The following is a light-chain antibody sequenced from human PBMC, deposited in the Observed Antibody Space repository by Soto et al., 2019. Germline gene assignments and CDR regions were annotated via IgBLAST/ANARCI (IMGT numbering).Light chain of an antibody. CDR3: LQYYSYPQT. Sequence: IQMTQSPASLSASVGDRVTLTCQASQAIRNDLAWYKQKPGKAPERLSYVASSLQSGVPSRFRGSGSGTEFSLAITSLQPEDFETYYCLQYYSYPQTFGQGTKVDIK. V-gene: IGKV1-17*01. J-gene: IGKJ1*01. CDR2: VAS. CDR1: QAIRND.